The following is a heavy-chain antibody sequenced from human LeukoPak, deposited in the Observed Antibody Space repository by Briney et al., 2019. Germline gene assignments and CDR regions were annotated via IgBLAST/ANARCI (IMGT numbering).Heavy chain of an antibody. CDR1: GYTFTSHD. D-gene: IGHD3-16*02. Sequence: VASVKVSCKASGYTFTSHDINWVRQATGQGLGWMGWMNPNSGNTGYAQKFQGRVTITRNTSISTAYMELSSLRSEDTAVYYCARGTIYDYVWGSYRLDPYFDYWGQGTLVTVSS. V-gene: IGHV1-8*03. CDR2: MNPNSGNT. J-gene: IGHJ4*02. CDR3: ARGTIYDYVWGSYRLDPYFDY.